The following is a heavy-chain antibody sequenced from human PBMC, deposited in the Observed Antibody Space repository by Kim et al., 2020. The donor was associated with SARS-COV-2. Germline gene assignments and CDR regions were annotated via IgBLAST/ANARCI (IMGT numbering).Heavy chain of an antibody. CDR3: AKPRILYFRGAPDAFDI. J-gene: IGHJ3*02. D-gene: IGHD2-8*01. V-gene: IGHV1-2*06. CDR1: GYTFTGYY. Sequence: ASVKVSCKASGYTFTGYYMHWVRQAPGQGLEWMGRINPNSGGTNYAQKFQGRVTMTRDTSISTAYMELSRLRSDDTAVYYCAKPRILYFRGAPDAFDIWGQGTMVTVSS. CDR2: INPNSGGT.